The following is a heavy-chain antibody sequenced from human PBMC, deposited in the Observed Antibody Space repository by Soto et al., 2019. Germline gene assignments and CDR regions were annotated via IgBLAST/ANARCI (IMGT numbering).Heavy chain of an antibody. J-gene: IGHJ4*02. CDR3: ASKSHFWSGYYNY. D-gene: IGHD3-3*01. Sequence: ASETLSLTCTVSGGSISSYYWSWIRQPPGKGLEWIGYIYYSGSTNYNPSLKSRVTISVDTSKNQFSLKLSSVTAADTAVYYWASKSHFWSGYYNYGGQGTLVTVSS. V-gene: IGHV4-59*12. CDR2: IYYSGST. CDR1: GGSISSYY.